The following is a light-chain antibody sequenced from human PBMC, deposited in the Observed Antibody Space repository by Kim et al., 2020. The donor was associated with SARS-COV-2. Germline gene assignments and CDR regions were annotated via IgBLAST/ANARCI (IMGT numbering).Light chain of an antibody. J-gene: IGLJ3*02. CDR3: SSYTSSSIWV. CDR2: DVN. CDR1: NNDVGGYNY. V-gene: IGLV2-14*03. Sequence: GQSTTISCTGTNNDVGGYNYVSWYQQHPGKAPKLIIYDVNHRPSGVSNRFSGSKSGNTASLTISGLQAEDEADYYCSSYTSSSIWVFGGGTQLTVL.